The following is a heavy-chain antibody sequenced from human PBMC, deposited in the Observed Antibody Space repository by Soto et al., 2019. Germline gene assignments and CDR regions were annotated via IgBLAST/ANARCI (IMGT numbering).Heavy chain of an antibody. CDR1: GGSISSGDYY. Sequence: SETLSLTCTVSGGSISSGDYYWSWIRQPPGKGLEWIGYIYYSGSTYYNPSLKSRVTISVDTSKNQFSLKLSSVTAADTAVYYCARDVNDSSGSQGFDYWGQGTPVTVSS. CDR3: ARDVNDSSGSQGFDY. CDR2: IYYSGST. J-gene: IGHJ4*02. D-gene: IGHD3-22*01. V-gene: IGHV4-30-4*01.